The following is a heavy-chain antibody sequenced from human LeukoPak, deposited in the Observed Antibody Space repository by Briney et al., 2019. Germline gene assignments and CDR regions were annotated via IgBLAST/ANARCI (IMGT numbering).Heavy chain of an antibody. V-gene: IGHV4-4*07. CDR2: IYTSGST. CDR3: ARDRLMVYAGPWFDP. D-gene: IGHD2-8*01. CDR1: GGSISSYY. Sequence: SETLSLTCTVSGGSISSYYWSWIRQPAGKGLEWIGRIYTSGSTNYNPSLKSRVTMSVDTPKNQFSLKLSSVTAADTAVYYCARDRLMVYAGPWFDPWGQGTLVTVSS. J-gene: IGHJ5*02.